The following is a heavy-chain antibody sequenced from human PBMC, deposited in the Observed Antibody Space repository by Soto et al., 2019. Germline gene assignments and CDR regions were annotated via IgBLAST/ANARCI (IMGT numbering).Heavy chain of an antibody. CDR1: GFTFSSYG. D-gene: IGHD3-10*01. CDR3: AFGSGSFRNPDY. CDR2: ISYDGSNK. Sequence: GGSLRLSCAASGFTFSSYGIHWVRQAPGKGLEWVAIISYDGSNKYYVDSVKGRFTISRDNSNNTLYLQMNSLSAEDTAVYYCAFGSGSFRNPDYWGQGTLVTVSS. J-gene: IGHJ4*02. V-gene: IGHV3-33*05.